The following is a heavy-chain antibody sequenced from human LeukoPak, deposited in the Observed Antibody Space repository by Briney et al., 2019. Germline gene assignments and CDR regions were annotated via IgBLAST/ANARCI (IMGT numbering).Heavy chain of an antibody. Sequence: KPGGSLRLSCAASGFTFSDYYMSWIRQAPGKGLEWVSYISSSGSTIYYADSVKGRFTISRDNAKSSLYLQMNSLRAEDTAVYYCASVRGYSYPALDYWGQGTLVTVSS. CDR1: GFTFSDYY. D-gene: IGHD5-18*01. V-gene: IGHV3-11*04. J-gene: IGHJ4*02. CDR2: ISSSGSTI. CDR3: ASVRGYSYPALDY.